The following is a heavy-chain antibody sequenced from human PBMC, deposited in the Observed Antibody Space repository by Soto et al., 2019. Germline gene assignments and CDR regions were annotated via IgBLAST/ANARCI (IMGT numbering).Heavy chain of an antibody. CDR3: AEDSISYNRIYDPFDI. CDR1: GFTFSNYA. CDR2: IGGDGGST. V-gene: IGHV3-23*01. D-gene: IGHD1-1*01. Sequence: EAQLLESGGGLVRPGGSLRLSCTASGFTFSNYAMSWVRQAPGKGLEWVSVIGGDGGSTYYADSVKGRFTVSRDNSKNTLYLQMDSLRADDTAVYYCAEDSISYNRIYDPFDIWGQGTMVTVSS. J-gene: IGHJ3*02.